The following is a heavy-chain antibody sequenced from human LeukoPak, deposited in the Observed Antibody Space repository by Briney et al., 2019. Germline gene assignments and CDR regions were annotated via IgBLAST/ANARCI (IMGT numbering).Heavy chain of an antibody. CDR1: GFTVSFNY. Sequence: GGSLRLSCAASGFTVSFNYMSWVRQAPGKGLVWVSRINRDGSTTKYADSVKGRFTVSRDNAKNTLNLQMNSLRAEDTAVYYCARDKKSGESSEIDYWGQGTLVTVSS. D-gene: IGHD3-10*01. CDR2: INRDGSTT. V-gene: IGHV3-74*03. CDR3: ARDKKSGESSEIDY. J-gene: IGHJ4*02.